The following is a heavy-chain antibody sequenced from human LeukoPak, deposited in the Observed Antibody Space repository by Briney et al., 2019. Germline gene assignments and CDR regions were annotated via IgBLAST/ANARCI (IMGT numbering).Heavy chain of an antibody. CDR2: ISGSGGST. V-gene: IGHV3-23*01. CDR3: AKDRDVSGVVDY. Sequence: GGSLRLSCAASGFTFSSYAMSWVRQAPGKGLEWVSAISGSGGSTYYADSVKGRFTISRDNSKNTMYLQMNSLRAEDTAVYYCAKDRDVSGVVDYWGQGTLVTVSS. CDR1: GFTFSSYA. D-gene: IGHD3-10*01. J-gene: IGHJ4*02.